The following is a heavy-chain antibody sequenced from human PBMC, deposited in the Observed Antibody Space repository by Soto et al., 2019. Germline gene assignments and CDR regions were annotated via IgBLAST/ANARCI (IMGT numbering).Heavy chain of an antibody. Sequence: GGSLRLSCTASGFTFGDYAMSWFRQAPGKGLEWVGFIRSKAYGGTTEYAASVKGRFTISRDDSKSIAYLQMNSLKTEDTAVYYCTLSEQQLGLFDYWGQGTLVTVSS. D-gene: IGHD6-13*01. J-gene: IGHJ4*02. CDR3: TLSEQQLGLFDY. V-gene: IGHV3-49*03. CDR2: IRSKAYGGTT. CDR1: GFTFGDYA.